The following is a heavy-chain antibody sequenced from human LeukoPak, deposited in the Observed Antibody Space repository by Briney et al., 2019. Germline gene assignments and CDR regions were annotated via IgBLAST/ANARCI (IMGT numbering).Heavy chain of an antibody. D-gene: IGHD3-10*01. CDR2: IYHSGNT. J-gene: IGHJ4*02. CDR1: GGSISSYY. Sequence: SETLSLTCTVSGGSISSYYWSWIRQPAGKGLEWIGYIYHSGNTNYNPSLQSRVTISVDTSKNQFSLKLSSVSAADTAVYYCARDRGPFGYWGQGTVVSVSS. CDR3: ARDRGPFGY. V-gene: IGHV4-59*01.